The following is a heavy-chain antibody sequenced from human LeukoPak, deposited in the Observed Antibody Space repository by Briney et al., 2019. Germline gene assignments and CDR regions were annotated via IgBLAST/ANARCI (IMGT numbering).Heavy chain of an antibody. CDR3: ARVVLEEWLQYYYYYGMDV. D-gene: IGHD3-3*01. CDR1: AGSFSGYY. V-gene: IGHV4-34*01. CDR2: INHSGST. Sequence: SETLSLTCAVYAGSFSGYYWSLIRQPPGKGLEWIGEINHSGSTNYNPSLKSRVTISVDTSKNQFSLKLSSVTAADTAVYYCARVVLEEWLQYYYYYGMDVWGQGTTVTVSS. J-gene: IGHJ6*02.